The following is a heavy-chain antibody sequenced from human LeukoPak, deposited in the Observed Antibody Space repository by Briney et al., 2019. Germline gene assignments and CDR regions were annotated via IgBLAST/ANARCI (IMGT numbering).Heavy chain of an antibody. J-gene: IGHJ6*02. V-gene: IGHV4-34*01. Sequence: SETLSLTCAVYGGSFSGYYWSWIRQPPGKGLEWIGEINHSGSTNYNLSLKSRVTISVDTSKNQFSLKLSSVTAADTAVYYCARDRRQGYSYGFYYYYGMDVWGQGTTVTVSS. CDR3: ARDRRQGYSYGFYYYYGMDV. CDR2: INHSGST. D-gene: IGHD5-18*01. CDR1: GGSFSGYY.